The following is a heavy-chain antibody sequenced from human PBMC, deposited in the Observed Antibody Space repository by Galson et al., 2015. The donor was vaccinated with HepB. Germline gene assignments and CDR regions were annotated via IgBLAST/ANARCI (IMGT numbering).Heavy chain of an antibody. CDR3: ASVSYCGGDCYSGGVDY. J-gene: IGHJ4*02. CDR2: ISSSSSTI. Sequence: SLRLSCAASGFTFSSYSMNWVRQAPGKGLEWVSYISSSSSTIYYADSVKGRFTISRDNAKNSLYLQMNSLRDEDTAVYYCASVSYCGGDCYSGGVDYWGQGTLVTVSS. V-gene: IGHV3-48*02. CDR1: GFTFSSYS. D-gene: IGHD2-21*02.